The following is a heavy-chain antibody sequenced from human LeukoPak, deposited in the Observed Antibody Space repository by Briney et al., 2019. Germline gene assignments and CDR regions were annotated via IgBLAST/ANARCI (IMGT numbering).Heavy chain of an antibody. J-gene: IGHJ4*02. V-gene: IGHV1-24*01. CDR3: ATFRITMIVVAPRYFDY. D-gene: IGHD3-22*01. Sequence: ASVKVACKVSGYTLTELSMHWERQAPGNGRGWMGGFDPEDGETIYAQKFQGRVTMTEDTSTDTAYMELSSLRSEDTAVYYCATFRITMIVVAPRYFDYWGQGTLVTVSS. CDR1: GYTLTELS. CDR2: FDPEDGET.